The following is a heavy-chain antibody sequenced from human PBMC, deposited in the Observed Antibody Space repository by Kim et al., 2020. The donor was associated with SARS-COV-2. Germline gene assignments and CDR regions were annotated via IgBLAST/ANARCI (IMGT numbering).Heavy chain of an antibody. D-gene: IGHD6-19*01. CDR3: ARGVAVAPHYYYHYGMDV. Sequence: GGSLRVSCAASEFSFSTHWMTWVRQAPGKGLEWVASIKQDAYETYYVDSVRGRFTISRDNAENLLYLDMDSLRDEDTAVYYCARGVAVAPHYYYHYGMDVWGQGTTVTVSS. V-gene: IGHV3-7*03. CDR1: EFSFSTHW. J-gene: IGHJ6*02. CDR2: IKQDAYET.